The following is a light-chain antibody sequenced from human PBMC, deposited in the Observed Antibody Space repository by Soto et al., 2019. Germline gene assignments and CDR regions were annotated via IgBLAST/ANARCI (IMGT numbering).Light chain of an antibody. Sequence: EMVLTQSPGTLSSSPGESATLSCRASQSVSTSYVGWYQQKPGQAPRLLIYDATKRATGIADRFSGSESGTDFTLTISRLEPEDVAMYYCEPYGNLPWTFVQGTQVEIK. J-gene: IGKJ1*01. CDR2: DAT. V-gene: IGKV3-20*01. CDR1: QSVSTSY. CDR3: EPYGNLPWT.